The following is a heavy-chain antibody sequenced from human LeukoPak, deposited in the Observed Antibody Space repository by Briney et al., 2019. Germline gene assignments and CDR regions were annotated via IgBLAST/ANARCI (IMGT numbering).Heavy chain of an antibody. J-gene: IGHJ4*02. D-gene: IGHD6-6*01. CDR3: ARAKGHSGSSTSVDY. Sequence: ASVTVSCKASGYTFTGYYMHWVRQAPGQGLEWMGWINPNSGGTNYAQKFQGRVTMTRDTSISTAYMELSRLRSDDTAVYYCARAKGHSGSSTSVDYWGQGTLVTVSS. CDR2: INPNSGGT. CDR1: GYTFTGYY. V-gene: IGHV1-2*02.